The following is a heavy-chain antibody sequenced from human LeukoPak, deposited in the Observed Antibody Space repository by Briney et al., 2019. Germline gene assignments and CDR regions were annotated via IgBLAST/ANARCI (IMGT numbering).Heavy chain of an antibody. Sequence: ASVKVSCKASGYTFTSFDISWVRQAPGQGLEWMGWISAYNGNTNYAQKLQGRVTMTTDTSTSTAYMELRSLRSDDTAVYYCARNRGWSGYNSLDYWGRGTLVTVSS. CDR1: GYTFTSFD. J-gene: IGHJ4*02. D-gene: IGHD3-3*01. CDR2: ISAYNGNT. V-gene: IGHV1-18*01. CDR3: ARNRGWSGYNSLDY.